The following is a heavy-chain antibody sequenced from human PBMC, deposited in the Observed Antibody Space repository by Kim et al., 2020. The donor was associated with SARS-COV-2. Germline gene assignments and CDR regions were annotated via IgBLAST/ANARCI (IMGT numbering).Heavy chain of an antibody. J-gene: IGHJ2*01. D-gene: IGHD3-10*01. CDR3: ARGLVRGVIKYFDL. Sequence: TPSLKSRVTISVDTSKNQFSLKLSSVTAADTAVYYCARGLVRGVIKYFDLWGRGTLVTVSS. V-gene: IGHV4-34*13.